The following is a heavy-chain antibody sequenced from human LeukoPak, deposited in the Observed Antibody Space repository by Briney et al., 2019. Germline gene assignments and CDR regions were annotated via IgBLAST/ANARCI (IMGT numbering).Heavy chain of an antibody. Sequence: PGGSLRLSCAASGFTFSDYYMSWIRQAPGKGLEWVSYISNSGNTIYYADSVKGRFTISRDNAKHSLYLQMNSLRVDDTAVYYCARDTKISVGTAIRTFYYFYMDVWGKGTTVTISS. CDR2: ISNSGNTI. CDR3: ARDTKISVGTAIRTFYYFYMDV. D-gene: IGHD5-18*01. J-gene: IGHJ6*03. CDR1: GFTFSDYY. V-gene: IGHV3-11*01.